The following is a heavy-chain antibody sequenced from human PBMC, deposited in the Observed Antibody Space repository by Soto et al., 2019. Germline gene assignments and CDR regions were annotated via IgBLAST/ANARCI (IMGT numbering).Heavy chain of an antibody. CDR1: GDTFHRHA. Sequence: QVQLVQSGAEVKKPGSSVKVSCKGSGDTFHRHALSWVRQAPGQGREWMGGIIPMFGTANYAQKFQGRVTITADTSTSTAYMELSSLRFEDTAFYYCAVIGYDLDYWCQGTLVAVSS. CDR3: AVIGYDLDY. CDR2: IIPMFGTA. D-gene: IGHD5-12*01. J-gene: IGHJ4*02. V-gene: IGHV1-69*06.